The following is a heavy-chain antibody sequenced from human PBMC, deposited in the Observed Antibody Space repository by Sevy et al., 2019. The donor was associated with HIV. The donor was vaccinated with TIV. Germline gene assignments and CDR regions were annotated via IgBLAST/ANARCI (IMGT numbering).Heavy chain of an antibody. CDR3: ARGGSSGWERGSFDY. D-gene: IGHD6-19*01. CDR2: IYYSGST. J-gene: IGHJ4*02. V-gene: IGHV4-59*01. Sequence: SETLSLTCTVSGGSISSYYRSWIRQPPGKGLEWIGYIYYSGSTNYNPSLKSRVTISVDTSKNQFSLKLSSVTAADTAVYYCARGGSSGWERGSFDYWGQGTLVTVSS. CDR1: GGSISSYY.